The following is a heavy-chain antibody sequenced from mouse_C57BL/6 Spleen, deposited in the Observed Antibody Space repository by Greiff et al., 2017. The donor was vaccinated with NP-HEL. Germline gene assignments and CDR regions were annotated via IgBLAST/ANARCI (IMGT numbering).Heavy chain of an antibody. CDR3: TRDNWDGAMDY. J-gene: IGHJ4*01. D-gene: IGHD4-1*01. CDR1: GFTFSSYA. CDR2: ISSGGDYI. V-gene: IGHV5-9-1*02. Sequence: EVQRVESGEGLVKPGGSLKLSCAASGFTFSSYAMSWVRQTPEKRLEWVAYISSGGDYIYYADTVKGRFTISRDNARNTLYLQMSSLKSEDTAMYYCTRDNWDGAMDYWGQGTSVTVSS.